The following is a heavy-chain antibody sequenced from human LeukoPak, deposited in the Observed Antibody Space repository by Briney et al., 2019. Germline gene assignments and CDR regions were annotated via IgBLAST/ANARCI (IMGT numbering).Heavy chain of an antibody. CDR1: VYTFSSYA. J-gene: IGHJ4*02. V-gene: IGHV3-23*01. CDR2: ISGSGGST. D-gene: IGHD5-12*01. CDR3: AKLVATTRPYYFDY. Sequence: GGSLRLSCAASVYTFSSYAMSWVRKAPWKGLEWLSAISGSGGSTYYADSVKGRFTISRDNSKNTLYLQMNSLRAEDTAVYYCAKLVATTRPYYFDYWGQGTLVTVSS.